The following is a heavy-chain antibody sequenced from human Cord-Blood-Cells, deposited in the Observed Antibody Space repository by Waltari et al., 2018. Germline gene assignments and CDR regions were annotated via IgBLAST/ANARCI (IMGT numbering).Heavy chain of an antibody. CDR2: NNHSGIT. D-gene: IGHD5-12*01. CDR1: GGSFSGYY. J-gene: IGHJ3*02. V-gene: IGHV4-34*01. CDR3: ARRDIVATDDAVGI. Sequence: QVQLQQWGAGLLKPSETLYLTCAVYGGSFSGYYWSWIRKPPGKGMEGIGENNHSGITNDKPALKSRVTRAVDTSKIQFSRKLSSVTAADTAVYYCARRDIVATDDAVGIWGQGTMVTVSS.